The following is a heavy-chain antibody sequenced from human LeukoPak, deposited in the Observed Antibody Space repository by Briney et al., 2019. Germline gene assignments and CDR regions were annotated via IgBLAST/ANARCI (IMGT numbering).Heavy chain of an antibody. Sequence: SETLSLTCAVSGGSISSSSYYWSWIRQPPGKGLEGIGYIYYSGSTNYNPSLRSRVTISVDTSKNQFSLKLSSVTAADTAVYYCARSHGSGSYYNLNDYWGQGTLVTVSS. V-gene: IGHV4-61*01. CDR3: ARSHGSGSYYNLNDY. CDR1: GGSISSSSYY. CDR2: IYYSGST. J-gene: IGHJ4*02. D-gene: IGHD3-10*01.